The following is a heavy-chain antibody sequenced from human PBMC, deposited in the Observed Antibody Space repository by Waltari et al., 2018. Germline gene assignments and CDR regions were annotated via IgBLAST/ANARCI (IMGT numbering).Heavy chain of an antibody. V-gene: IGHV3-74*01. Sequence: EVQLVESGGGLVQPGGSLRLSCAASGFTFSKYWMHWVRQAPGKGLVGVSRINGDGSSISYADSVKGRFTISRDNAENTLYLQMNSLRAEDTAVYYCARSLYSAARGYWGQGTLVTVSS. J-gene: IGHJ4*02. CDR3: ARSLYSAARGY. CDR1: GFTFSKYW. D-gene: IGHD6-6*01. CDR2: INGDGSSI.